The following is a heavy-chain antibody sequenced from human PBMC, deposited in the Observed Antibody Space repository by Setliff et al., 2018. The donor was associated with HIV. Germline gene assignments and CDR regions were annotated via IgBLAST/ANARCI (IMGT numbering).Heavy chain of an antibody. V-gene: IGHV4-34*01. CDR3: ARGVLTGTIYYYYYMDV. CDR2: INHSGST. J-gene: IGHJ6*03. D-gene: IGHD1-20*01. CDR1: GGSFSGYY. Sequence: LSLTCAVYGGSFSGYYWSWIRQPPGKGLEWIGEINHSGSTNYNPSLKSRVTISVDTSKNQFSLKLSSVTAADTAVYYCARGVLTGTIYYYYYMDVWGKGTTVTVSS.